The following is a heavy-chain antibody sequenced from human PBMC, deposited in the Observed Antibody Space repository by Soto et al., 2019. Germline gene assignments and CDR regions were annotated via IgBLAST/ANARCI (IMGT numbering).Heavy chain of an antibody. V-gene: IGHV1-69*13. CDR2: IIPIFGTA. CDR3: AYGRDSGSYSTFDS. CDR1: GGTFSSYA. Sequence: GASVKVSCKASGGTFSSYAISWVRQAPGQGLEWMGGIIPIFGTANYAQKFQGRVTITADESTSTAYMELSSLRSEDTAVYYRAYGRDSGSYSTFDSWGQGTPVTVSS. J-gene: IGHJ4*02. D-gene: IGHD1-26*01.